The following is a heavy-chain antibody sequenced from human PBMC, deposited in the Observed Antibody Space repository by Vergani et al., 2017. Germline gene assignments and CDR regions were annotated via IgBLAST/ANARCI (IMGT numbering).Heavy chain of an antibody. Sequence: QVQLQESGPGLVKPSETLSLTCSVSGDSMNTYYWTWIRQPPGKGLEWLGYIYDSGDTKYNPSLKSRVTMSLDTSKNQFSLNLYSVTAADTAVYYCARGALWWLRQIDSWVQGTLVTVSS. CDR1: GDSMNTYY. J-gene: IGHJ4*02. V-gene: IGHV4-59*01. CDR2: IYDSGDT. CDR3: ARGALWWLRQIDS. D-gene: IGHD2-21*01.